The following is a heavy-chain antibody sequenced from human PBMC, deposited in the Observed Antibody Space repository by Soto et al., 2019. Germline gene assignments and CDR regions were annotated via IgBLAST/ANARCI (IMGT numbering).Heavy chain of an antibody. Sequence: DSRDAFDSKGRTCVRQAPGQGLEWMGWISPSTHETNYAQKFQGRVTVTTDTSTSTAFIELRNLKSDYTAVYYCVRDWNPSSASRGPGTLV. CDR2: ISPSTHET. CDR1: RDAFDSKG. D-gene: IGHD1-1*01. J-gene: IGHJ4*02. V-gene: IGHV1-18*01. CDR3: VRDWNPSSAS.